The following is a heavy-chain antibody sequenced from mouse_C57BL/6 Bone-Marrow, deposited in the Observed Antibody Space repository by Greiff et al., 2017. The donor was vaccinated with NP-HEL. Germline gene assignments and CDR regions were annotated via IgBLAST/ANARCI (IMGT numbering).Heavy chain of an antibody. CDR1: GFSLSTFGMG. D-gene: IGHD2-2*01. J-gene: IGHJ4*01. CDR3: ARVAKGIYYGYGRGYLDY. Sequence: QVTLKVSGPGILQPSQTLSLTCPFSGFSLSTFGMGVGWIRQPSGKGLEWLAHIWWNDDKYYNPALKSRLTISKDTSKNQVFLKIANVDTADTATYYCARVAKGIYYGYGRGYLDYWGQGTSVTVSS. CDR2: IWWNDDK. V-gene: IGHV8-8*01.